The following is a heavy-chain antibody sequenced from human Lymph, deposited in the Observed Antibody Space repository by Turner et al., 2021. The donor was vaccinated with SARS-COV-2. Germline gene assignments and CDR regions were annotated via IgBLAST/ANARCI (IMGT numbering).Heavy chain of an antibody. CDR3: ARSGPNFDF. Sequence: QVQLVESGGGVVQPGRSLRLSCAASGFTFSSYAMNWVRQAPGKGLEWVTLISYDGSNKYYADSGKGRFTISRDNSKNTLYLQMNSLRAEDTAVYYCARSGPNFDFWGQGTLVTVSS. D-gene: IGHD7-27*01. V-gene: IGHV3-30-3*01. CDR1: GFTFSSYA. J-gene: IGHJ4*02. CDR2: ISYDGSNK.